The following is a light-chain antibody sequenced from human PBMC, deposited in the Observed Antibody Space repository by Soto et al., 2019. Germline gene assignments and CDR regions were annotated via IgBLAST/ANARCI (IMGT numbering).Light chain of an antibody. V-gene: IGKV3-11*01. CDR1: QSVTYY. Sequence: IGFTQSSATLSFSPGERATLSCKASQSVTYYLAWYQQKPGQAPRLLIYDASNRATGIPGRFSGSGSGTDFTLTISSLEPEDFAVYYCQQRSNWITFGQGTRLEIK. CDR3: QQRSNWIT. J-gene: IGKJ5*01. CDR2: DAS.